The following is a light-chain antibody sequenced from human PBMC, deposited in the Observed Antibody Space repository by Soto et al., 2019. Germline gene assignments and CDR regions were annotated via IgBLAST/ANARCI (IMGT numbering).Light chain of an antibody. CDR3: QSYDNSYDWDVV. V-gene: IGLV1-40*01. J-gene: IGLJ2*01. Sequence: QSVLTQPPSVSGAPGQRVTISCTGNSSNIGAGYAVHWYQQLPGTAPRLLISDNNNRPSGVPDRFSASKSGTSASLAITGLQAEDEADYYCQSYDNSYDWDVVFGGGTKLTVL. CDR1: SSNIGAGYA. CDR2: DNN.